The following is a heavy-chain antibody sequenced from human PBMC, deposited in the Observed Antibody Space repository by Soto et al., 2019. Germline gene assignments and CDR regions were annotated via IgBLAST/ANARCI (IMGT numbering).Heavy chain of an antibody. J-gene: IGHJ4*02. CDR1: GYTFTSYA. CDR3: ARDLGGWTDY. D-gene: IGHD6-19*01. V-gene: IGHV1-3*01. Sequence: QVQLVQSGAEVKKPGASVKVSCKASGYTFTSYAMQWVRQAPGQRLEWMGWINAGNGNTKYSQKFQSRVTITRDTSVSTSYMELSSLRSEDTAVYYCARDLGGWTDYWGQGTLVTVSS. CDR2: INAGNGNT.